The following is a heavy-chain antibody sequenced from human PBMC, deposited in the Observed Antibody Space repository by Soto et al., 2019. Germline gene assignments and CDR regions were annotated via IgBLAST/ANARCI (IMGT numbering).Heavy chain of an antibody. J-gene: IGHJ4*02. V-gene: IGHV4-39*07. Sequence: SETLSLTCTVTGGSISSGGYYWTWIRQPPGTGLEWIGEINHSGSTNYNPSLKSRVTISVDTSKNQFSLKLTSVTAADTAVYYCARDKITGLFDYWGQGTLVTVSS. CDR1: GGSISSGGYY. CDR2: INHSGST. CDR3: ARDKITGLFDY. D-gene: IGHD2-8*02.